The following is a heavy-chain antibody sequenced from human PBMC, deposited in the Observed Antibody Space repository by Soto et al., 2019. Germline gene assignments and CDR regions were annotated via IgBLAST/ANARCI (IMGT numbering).Heavy chain of an antibody. V-gene: IGHV4-30-4*01. CDR3: ARDVSGWYFDS. CDR1: GGSISSGDYY. J-gene: IGHJ4*01. Sequence: SETLSLTCTVSGGSISSGDYYWSWIRQPPGKGLEWIGYIYYSGSTYYNPSLKSRVTISVDTSKNQFSLKLSSVTAADTAVDYCARDVSGWYFDSWGHGTMVTVS. D-gene: IGHD6-19*01. CDR2: IYYSGST.